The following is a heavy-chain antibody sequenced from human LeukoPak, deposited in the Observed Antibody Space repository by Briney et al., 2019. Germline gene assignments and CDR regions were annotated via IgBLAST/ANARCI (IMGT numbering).Heavy chain of an antibody. V-gene: IGHV4-59*01. CDR2: IYCSGST. D-gene: IGHD3-22*01. Sequence: SETLSLTCTVSSGSISSYYWSWIRQPPGKGLEWIGYIYCSGSTNYNPSLKSRVTISVDTSKNQFSLKLSSVTAADTAVYYCARVDHYYDSSGYYSGAFDIWGQGTMVTVSS. J-gene: IGHJ3*02. CDR1: SGSISSYY. CDR3: ARVDHYYDSSGYYSGAFDI.